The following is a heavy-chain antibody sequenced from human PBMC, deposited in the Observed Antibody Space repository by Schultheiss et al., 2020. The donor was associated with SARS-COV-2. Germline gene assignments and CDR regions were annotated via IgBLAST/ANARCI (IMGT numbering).Heavy chain of an antibody. D-gene: IGHD1-1*01. CDR1: GFTFDDYA. CDR2: ISWNSGSI. CDR3: ARQTGVFDY. Sequence: GGSLRLSCAASGFTFDDYAMHWVRQAPGKGLEWVSGISWNSGSIGYADSVKGRFTISRDNAKNSLYLQMNSLRAEDTAVYYCARQTGVFDYWGQGTLVTVSS. J-gene: IGHJ4*02. V-gene: IGHV3-9*01.